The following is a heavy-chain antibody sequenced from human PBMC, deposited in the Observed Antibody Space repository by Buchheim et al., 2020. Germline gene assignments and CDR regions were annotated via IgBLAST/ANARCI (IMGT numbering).Heavy chain of an antibody. V-gene: IGHV3-48*04. CDR3: VRDLSWSFDC. CDR1: GLTFGEES. Sequence: EVQLAESGGGLIQPGGGLRPSCSASGLTFGEESMNWVRQAPGKGLEWSSRIRSAGGSYADSVKVRFTISRATAKSSLYLQMNSLRIEDTAVYFCVRDLSWSFDCWGQG. J-gene: IGHJ4*02. CDR2: IRSAGG. D-gene: IGHD3-3*01.